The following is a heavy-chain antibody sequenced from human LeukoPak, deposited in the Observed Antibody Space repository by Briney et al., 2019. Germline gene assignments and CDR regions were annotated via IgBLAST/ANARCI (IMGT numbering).Heavy chain of an antibody. CDR2: IKSKTDGGTT. J-gene: IGHJ4*02. CDR3: TTDLWFGELLSNY. Sequence: PGGSLRLSCAASGFTFSNAWMSWVRQAPGKGLEWVGRIKSKTDGGTTDYAAPVKGRFTISRDDSKNTLYLQMNSLKTEDTAVYYCTTDLWFGELLSNYWGQGTLVTVSS. D-gene: IGHD3-10*01. V-gene: IGHV3-15*01. CDR1: GFTFSNAW.